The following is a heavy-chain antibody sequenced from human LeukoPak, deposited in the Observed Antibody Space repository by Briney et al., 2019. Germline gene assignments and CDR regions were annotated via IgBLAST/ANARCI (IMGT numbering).Heavy chain of an antibody. Sequence: PSETLSLTCTVSGGSISSSSYYWGWIRQPPGKGLEWIGSIYYSGSTYYNPSLKSRVTISVDTSKNQFSLKLSSVTAADTAVYYCARGSEYSSSSVDYWGQGTLVTVS. CDR1: GGSISSSSYY. V-gene: IGHV4-39*07. CDR2: IYYSGST. D-gene: IGHD6-6*01. J-gene: IGHJ4*02. CDR3: ARGSEYSSSSVDY.